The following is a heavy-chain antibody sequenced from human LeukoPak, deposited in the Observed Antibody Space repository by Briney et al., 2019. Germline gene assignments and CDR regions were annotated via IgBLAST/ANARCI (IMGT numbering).Heavy chain of an antibody. V-gene: IGHV4-59*01. CDR2: IYYNGGT. CDR1: GGSISRYY. Sequence: SETLSLTCVVSGGSISRYYWSWIRQPPGKGLGWIGYIYYNGGTKYNPSLQSRDTISVETTTNHFYLSKTSVAAAATPVFYFGRSRNRFVPWGQGTLVTVSS. CDR3: GRSRNRFVP. J-gene: IGHJ5*02.